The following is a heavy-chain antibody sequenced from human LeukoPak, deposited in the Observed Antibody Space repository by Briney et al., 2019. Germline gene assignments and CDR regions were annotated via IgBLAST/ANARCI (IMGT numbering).Heavy chain of an antibody. CDR3: AKDFDNPSAQISAIDY. Sequence: QPGGSLRLSCAASGFTFSSYGMHWVRQAPGKGLEWVSYISSSGSTIYYADSVKGRFTISRDNAKNSLYLQMNSLRAEDTAVYYCAKDFDNPSAQISAIDYWGQGTLVTVSS. D-gene: IGHD3-9*01. CDR1: GFTFSSYG. V-gene: IGHV3-48*04. CDR2: ISSSGSTI. J-gene: IGHJ4*02.